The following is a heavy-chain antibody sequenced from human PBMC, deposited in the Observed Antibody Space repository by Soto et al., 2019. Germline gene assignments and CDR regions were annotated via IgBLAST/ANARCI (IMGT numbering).Heavy chain of an antibody. D-gene: IGHD3-10*01. CDR3: ARERGGDVGQFLFPDGFDL. CDR2: IGGSGGTK. J-gene: IGHJ3*01. Sequence: EEQLVESGGGLVQPGGSLRLSCAASGFTFSSYEMNWVRQAPGMGLEWISYIGGSGGTKYSADSVKGRFTISRDNAQNSLYLQMNSPRAEDTAVYYCARERGGDVGQFLFPDGFDLWGQGTMVTVSS. V-gene: IGHV3-48*03. CDR1: GFTFSSYE.